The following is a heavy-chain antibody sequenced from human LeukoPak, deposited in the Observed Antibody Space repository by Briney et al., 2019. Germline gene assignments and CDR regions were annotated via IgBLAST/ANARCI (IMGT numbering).Heavy chain of an antibody. V-gene: IGHV3-23*01. CDR2: ISGSGGST. J-gene: IGHJ4*02. CDR1: GLTSVIYA. Sequence: GGSLRLSVARSGLTSVIYAISWFRQAPGKGLEWVSAISGSGGSTYYADSVKGRFTISRDNSKNTLYLQMNSLRAEDTAVYYISKDPAIRSGWWEFDYWGQGTLVTVSS. D-gene: IGHD6-19*01. CDR3: SKDPAIRSGWWEFDY.